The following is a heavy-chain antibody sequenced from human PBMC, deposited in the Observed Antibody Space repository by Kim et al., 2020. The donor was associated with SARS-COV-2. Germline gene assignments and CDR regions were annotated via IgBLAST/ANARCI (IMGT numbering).Heavy chain of an antibody. J-gene: IGHJ4*02. D-gene: IGHD3-22*01. CDR3: ARGEYYYDSSGYSPRFDY. Sequence: KSRVTISVDTSKNQFSLKLSSLTAADTAVYYCARGEYYYDSSGYSPRFDYWGQGTLVTVSS. V-gene: IGHV4-31*02.